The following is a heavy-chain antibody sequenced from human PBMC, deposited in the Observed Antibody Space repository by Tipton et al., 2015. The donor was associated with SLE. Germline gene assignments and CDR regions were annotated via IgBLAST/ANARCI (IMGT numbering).Heavy chain of an antibody. D-gene: IGHD3-3*01. CDR1: GYSVNNGFY. CDR3: ARDLYDFWSGYTPSGAMDV. J-gene: IGHJ6*03. Sequence: LSCTVSGYSVNNGFYWGWIRQPPGKGLEWIGIIYHSGTTYYNPSLKSRVTISVDTSKNQFSLRLSSVTAADTAMYYRARDLYDFWSGYTPSGAMDVWGKGTTVTVSS. V-gene: IGHV4-38-2*02. CDR2: IYHSGTT.